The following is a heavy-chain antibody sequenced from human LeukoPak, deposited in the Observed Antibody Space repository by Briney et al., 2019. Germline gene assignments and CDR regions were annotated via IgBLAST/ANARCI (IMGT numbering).Heavy chain of an antibody. Sequence: SETLSRTCTVSGGSISSSSCYWGWIRQPPGTGLEWIGGIYYSGSTYYNPSLKSRVTISVDTSKNQFSLKLSSVTAADTAVYYCARAQAQFRGKDAFDIWGQGTMVTVSS. D-gene: IGHD2-21*01. V-gene: IGHV4-39*07. CDR1: GGSISSSSCY. J-gene: IGHJ3*02. CDR3: ARAQAQFRGKDAFDI. CDR2: IYYSGST.